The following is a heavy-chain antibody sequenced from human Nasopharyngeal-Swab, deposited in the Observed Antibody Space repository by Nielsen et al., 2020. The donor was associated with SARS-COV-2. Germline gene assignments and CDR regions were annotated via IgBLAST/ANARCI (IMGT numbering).Heavy chain of an antibody. CDR3: AREGGYSYGWSTYYYYGMDV. CDR2: IYSGGST. J-gene: IGHJ6*02. V-gene: IGHV3-53*01. CDR1: GFTVSSNY. Sequence: GESLKISCAASGFTVSSNYMSWGRQAPGKGLEWVSVIYSGGSTYYADSVKGRFTISRDNSKNTLYLQMNSLRAEDTAVYYCAREGGYSYGWSTYYYYGMDVWGQGTTVTVSS. D-gene: IGHD5-18*01.